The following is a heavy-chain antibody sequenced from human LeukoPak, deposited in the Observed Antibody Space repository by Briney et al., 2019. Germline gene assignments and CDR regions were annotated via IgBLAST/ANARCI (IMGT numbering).Heavy chain of an antibody. CDR3: ASPETASLGSPDASYYYYYMDV. J-gene: IGHJ6*03. Sequence: GGSLRLSCAASGFTFSSYSMNWVRQAPGKGLEWVSSISSSSSYIYYADSVKGRFTISRDNAKNSLYLQMNSLRAEDTAVYYCASPETASLGSPDASYYYYYMDVWGKGTTVTISS. D-gene: IGHD3-10*01. V-gene: IGHV3-21*01. CDR2: ISSSSSYI. CDR1: GFTFSSYS.